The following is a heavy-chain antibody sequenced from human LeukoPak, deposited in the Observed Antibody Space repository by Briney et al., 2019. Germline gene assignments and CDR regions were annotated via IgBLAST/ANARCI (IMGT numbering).Heavy chain of an antibody. V-gene: IGHV3-23*01. CDR3: ARPIIVLLWFGELSPDEY. D-gene: IGHD3-10*01. Sequence: GGSLRLSCAASGFTFSSYAMSWVRQAPGKGLEWVSAISGSGGSTYYADSVKGRFTISRDNSKNTLYLQMNSLRAEDTAVYYCARPIIVLLWFGELSPDEYWGQGTLVTVSS. J-gene: IGHJ4*02. CDR1: GFTFSSYA. CDR2: ISGSGGST.